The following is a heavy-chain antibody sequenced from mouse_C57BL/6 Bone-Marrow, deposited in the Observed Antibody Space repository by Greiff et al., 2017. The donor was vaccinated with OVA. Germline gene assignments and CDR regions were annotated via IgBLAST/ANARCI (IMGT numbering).Heavy chain of an antibody. J-gene: IGHJ2*01. CDR3: ARDDYDPYYCDY. CDR2: ISAGGGYT. CDR1: GFTFRSYA. Sequence: DVKLVESGGGLVKPGGSLTLSCAASGFTFRSYAMSWVRQTPEKSLEWVATISAGGGYTSYPDNVKGRFTISRDNAKNTLYLQMSHLKSEDTAMYYCARDDYDPYYCDYWGQGTTLTVSS. D-gene: IGHD2-4*01. V-gene: IGHV5-4*01.